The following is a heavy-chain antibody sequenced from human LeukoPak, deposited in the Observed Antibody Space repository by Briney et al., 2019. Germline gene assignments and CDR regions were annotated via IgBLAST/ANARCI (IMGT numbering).Heavy chain of an antibody. V-gene: IGHV3-30-3*01. CDR1: GFTFSSYA. CDR3: ARKREPSDAFDI. Sequence: GGSLRLSCAASGFTFSSYAMHWVRQAPGKGLEWVAVISYDGSNKYYADSVKGRFTISRDNSKNTLYLQMNSLRAEDTAVYYCARKREPSDAFDIWGQGTMVTVSS. D-gene: IGHD1-14*01. CDR2: ISYDGSNK. J-gene: IGHJ3*02.